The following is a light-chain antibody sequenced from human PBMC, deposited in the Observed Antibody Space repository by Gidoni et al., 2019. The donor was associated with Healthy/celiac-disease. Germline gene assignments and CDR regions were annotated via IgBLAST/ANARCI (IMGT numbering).Light chain of an antibody. V-gene: IGKV2-28*01. CDR3: MQALQTPWT. CDR1: QSLLHSNGYNY. Sequence: DIEMTQSPLSLPVTPGEPASISCRSSQSLLHSNGYNYLDWYLQKPGQSPQLLIYLGSNRASGVPDRFSVSGSGTDFTLKISRVEAEDVGVYYCMQALQTPWTFGQGTKVEIK. J-gene: IGKJ1*01. CDR2: LGS.